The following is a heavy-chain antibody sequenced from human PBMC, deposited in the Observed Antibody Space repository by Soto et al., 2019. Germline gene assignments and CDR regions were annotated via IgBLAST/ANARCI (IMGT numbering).Heavy chain of an antibody. CDR1: GLTFSSSW. Sequence: EVQLEESGGGLVQPGGSRRLSCAVSGLTFSSSWMHWVRQAPGKGLVWVSRINVDGSATHYADSVQGRFTISRDNAKNILYLQMTNLSAEDTAVYYCARDRGSYNGIFDYWGQGTLVTVSS. J-gene: IGHJ4*02. CDR2: INVDGSAT. D-gene: IGHD2-15*01. CDR3: ARDRGSYNGIFDY. V-gene: IGHV3-74*01.